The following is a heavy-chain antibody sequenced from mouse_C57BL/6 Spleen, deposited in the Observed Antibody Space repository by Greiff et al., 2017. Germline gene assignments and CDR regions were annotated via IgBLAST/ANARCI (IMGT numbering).Heavy chain of an antibody. CDR3: AREDGYYGFAY. CDR2: ISDGGSYT. D-gene: IGHD2-3*01. CDR1: GFTFSSYA. J-gene: IGHJ3*01. V-gene: IGHV5-4*01. Sequence: DVKLVESGGGLVKPGGSLKLSCAASGFTFSSYAMSWVRQTPEKRLEWVATISDGGSYTYYPDNVKGRFTISIDNATNNLYLQMSHLKSEDTAMYYCAREDGYYGFAYRGQVPLVTVSA.